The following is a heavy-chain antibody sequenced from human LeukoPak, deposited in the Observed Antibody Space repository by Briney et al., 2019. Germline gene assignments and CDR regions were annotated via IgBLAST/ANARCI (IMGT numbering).Heavy chain of an antibody. J-gene: IGHJ3*02. V-gene: IGHV4-34*01. CDR1: GGSFSGYY. CDR2: INHSGST. CDR3: ARGPHGPDASDI. Sequence: SETLSLTCAVYGGSFSGYYWSWIRQPPGKGLEWIGEINHSGSTNYNPSLKSRVTISVDTSKNQFSLKLSSVTAADTAVYYCARGPHGPDASDIWGQGTMVTVSS.